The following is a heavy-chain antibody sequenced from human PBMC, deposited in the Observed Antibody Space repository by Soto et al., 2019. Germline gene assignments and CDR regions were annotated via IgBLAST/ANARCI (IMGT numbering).Heavy chain of an antibody. V-gene: IGHV3-30*18. CDR1: GFTFSSYG. CDR3: AKPLGLLRRAMAQGSDY. J-gene: IGHJ4*02. D-gene: IGHD5-18*01. CDR2: VSYDEITK. Sequence: PGGSLRLSCAASGFTFSSYGMSWVRQAPGKGLEWVAVVSYDEITKYYADSVKGRFTISRDNSKNTVYLQMNSLRPEDTAVYYCAKPLGLLRRAMAQGSDYWGQGTLVTVSS.